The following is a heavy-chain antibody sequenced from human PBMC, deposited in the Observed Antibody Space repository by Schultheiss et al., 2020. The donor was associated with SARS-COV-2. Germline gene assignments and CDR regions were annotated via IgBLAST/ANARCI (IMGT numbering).Heavy chain of an antibody. CDR1: GFTFSDYY. CDR2: ISSSGSTI. V-gene: IGHV3-11*04. J-gene: IGHJ6*02. Sequence: GGSLRLSCAASGFTFSDYYMSWIRQAPGKGLEWVSYISSSGSTIYYADSVKGRFTISRDNAKNSLYLQMNSLRAEDTAVYYCARGHEYYYGSGISYYYYGMDVWGQGTTVTVSS. D-gene: IGHD3-10*01. CDR3: ARGHEYYYGSGISYYYYGMDV.